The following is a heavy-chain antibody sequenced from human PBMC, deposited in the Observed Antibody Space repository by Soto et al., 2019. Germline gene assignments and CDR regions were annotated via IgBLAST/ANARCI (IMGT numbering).Heavy chain of an antibody. Sequence: QVQLVQTGAVVKKPGTSVKVSCKASEGTFCSHAITRIRQAPGQGLEWLGGIIPILGTANYAQNFQGRVTITADESTSTAYMELSSPRFEDTAVYYCAREASYWGQGTLVTVSS. J-gene: IGHJ4*02. V-gene: IGHV1-69*11. CDR1: EGTFCSHA. CDR2: IIPILGTA. CDR3: AREASY.